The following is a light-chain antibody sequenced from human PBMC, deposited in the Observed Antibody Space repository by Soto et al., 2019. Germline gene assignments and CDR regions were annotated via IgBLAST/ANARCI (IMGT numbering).Light chain of an antibody. Sequence: QSALTQPASVSGSPGQSITISCTGISSDVGGYNYVSWYQHHPGKAPKLMIYDVRYRPSGVSGRFSGSKSGNTASLTISGLQAEDEDDYYCSSYTSISTLWVFGTGTNLTVL. J-gene: IGLJ1*01. CDR3: SSYTSISTLWV. CDR1: SSDVGGYNY. V-gene: IGLV2-14*03. CDR2: DVR.